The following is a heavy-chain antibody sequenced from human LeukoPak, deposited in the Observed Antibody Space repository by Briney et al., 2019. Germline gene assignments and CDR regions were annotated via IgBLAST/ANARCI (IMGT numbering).Heavy chain of an antibody. V-gene: IGHV3-21*01. Sequence: PGGSLRLSCAASGFTFSSYSMNWVRQAPGKGMEWVSSISSSSSYIYYADSVKGRFTISRDNAKNSLYLQMNSLRAEDTAVYYCARVGIRVAAYYFDYWGQGTLVTVPS. D-gene: IGHD3-3*01. J-gene: IGHJ4*02. CDR1: GFTFSSYS. CDR2: ISSSSSYI. CDR3: ARVGIRVAAYYFDY.